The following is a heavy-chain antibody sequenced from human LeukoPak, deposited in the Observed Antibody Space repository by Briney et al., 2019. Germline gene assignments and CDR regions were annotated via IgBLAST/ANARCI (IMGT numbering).Heavy chain of an antibody. Sequence: KPGGSLRLSCAASGFTFSDYYMSWIRQAPGKGLEWVSYISSSGSTIYYADSVKGRSTISRDNAKNSLYLQMNSLRAEDTAVYYCARRFWSGYYNWFDPWGQGTLVTVSS. CDR2: ISSSGSTI. V-gene: IGHV3-11*04. CDR1: GFTFSDYY. CDR3: ARRFWSGYYNWFDP. J-gene: IGHJ5*02. D-gene: IGHD3-3*01.